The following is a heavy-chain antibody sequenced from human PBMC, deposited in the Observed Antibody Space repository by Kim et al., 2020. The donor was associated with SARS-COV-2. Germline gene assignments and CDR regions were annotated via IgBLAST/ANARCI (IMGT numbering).Heavy chain of an antibody. J-gene: IGHJ4*02. D-gene: IGHD3-10*01. Sequence: SPSLESRVTTTKDTSKNQVVLTMTNMDPVDTATYYCARAYGSRSRYFDYWGQGTLVTVSS. CDR3: ARAYGSRSRYFDY. V-gene: IGHV2-5*01.